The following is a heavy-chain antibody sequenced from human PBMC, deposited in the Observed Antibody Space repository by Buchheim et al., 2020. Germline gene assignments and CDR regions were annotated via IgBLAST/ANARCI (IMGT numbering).Heavy chain of an antibody. CDR2: ISSSSSYI. CDR3: ARDQDYAFWSGLGWFDP. J-gene: IGHJ5*02. CDR1: EFTFGSYT. V-gene: IGHV3-21*01. D-gene: IGHD3-3*01. Sequence: EGQLVESGGGLVKPGGSLRLSCAASEFTFGSYTMHWVRQAPGKGLEWVSSISSSSSYIFYADSVKGRFTISRDTAKNSLFLQMTSLRVEDTAMYYCARDQDYAFWSGLGWFDPWGQGTL.